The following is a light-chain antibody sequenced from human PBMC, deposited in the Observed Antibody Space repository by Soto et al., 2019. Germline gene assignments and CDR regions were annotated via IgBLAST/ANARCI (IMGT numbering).Light chain of an antibody. V-gene: IGLV2-8*01. CDR1: SSDVGGYNY. CDR3: TAHGSSNHYA. Sequence: QSALTQPPSASGSPGQSVTISCTGTSSDVGGYNYVSWYQQHPGKAPKLIISEVSKRPSGVPDRFSGSKSGNTASLTVSGLQAGDEAEYYSTAHGSSNHYALGTGTKVTVL. CDR2: EVS. J-gene: IGLJ1*01.